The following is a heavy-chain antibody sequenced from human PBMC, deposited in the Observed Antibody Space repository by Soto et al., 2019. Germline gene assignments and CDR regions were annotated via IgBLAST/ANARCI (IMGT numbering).Heavy chain of an antibody. CDR2: IIPIFGTA. D-gene: IGHD2-2*03. J-gene: IGHJ6*02. CDR3: ARSGPEMDNYYYNGMDV. V-gene: IGHV1-69*13. CDR1: GGTFSSYA. Sequence: SVKVSCKASGGTFSSYAISWVRQAPGQGLEWMGGIIPIFGTANYAQKFQGRVTITADESTSTAYMELSSLRSEDTAVYYCARSGPEMDNYYYNGMDVWGQGTTVTVSS.